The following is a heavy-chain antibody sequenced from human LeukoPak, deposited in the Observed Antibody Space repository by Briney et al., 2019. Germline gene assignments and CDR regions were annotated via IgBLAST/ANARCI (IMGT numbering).Heavy chain of an antibody. D-gene: IGHD3-9*01. J-gene: IGHJ4*02. V-gene: IGHV4-59*01. Sequence: SETLSLTCTVSGGSLTNYYWSWDRQSPEKGLEWMGFIYYSGRTYYNPSLKGRATISVDTSKNQFSLSLKSVTAADTAVYYCVRESDWLFDHWGQGTLVSVSS. CDR3: VRESDWLFDH. CDR2: IYYSGRT. CDR1: GGSLTNYY.